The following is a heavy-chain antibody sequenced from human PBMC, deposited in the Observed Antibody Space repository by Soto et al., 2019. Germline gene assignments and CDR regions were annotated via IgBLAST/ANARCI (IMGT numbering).Heavy chain of an antibody. V-gene: IGHV1-8*01. CDR3: ASLMVRGVDYYYYMDV. CDR1: GYTFTSYD. CDR2: MNPNSGST. J-gene: IGHJ6*03. D-gene: IGHD3-10*01. Sequence: VQLVQSGAEVKKPGASVKVSCKASGYTFTSYDINWVRQATGQGLEWMGWMNPNSGSTGYAQKFQGRVTMTRNTSLRTANREFGSLRSDDTAVYYCASLMVRGVDYYYYMDVWVKGTTVTVSS.